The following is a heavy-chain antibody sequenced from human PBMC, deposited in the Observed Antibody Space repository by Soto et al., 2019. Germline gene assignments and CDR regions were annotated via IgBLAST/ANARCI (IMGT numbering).Heavy chain of an antibody. CDR1: GYTFTSYG. CDR2: IGAGSGNR. J-gene: IGHJ6*02. Sequence: QVQLAQSGAEVTEPGASVKVSCKASGYTFTSYGIHWVRQSPGQTLEWMGWIGAGSGNRRYSQNFHGRVTLYRDTSASTVNMELRSLMSEDTAVYYGARGTYSSDQSQYGMGVWGQGTTVTVSS. D-gene: IGHD4-4*01. CDR3: ARGTYSSDQSQYGMGV. V-gene: IGHV1-3*01.